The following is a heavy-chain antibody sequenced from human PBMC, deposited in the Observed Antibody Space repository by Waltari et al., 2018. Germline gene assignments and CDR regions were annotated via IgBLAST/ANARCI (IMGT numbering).Heavy chain of an antibody. CDR2: FYYGGST. CDR3: ARDHFSDLWFGFNWFDP. D-gene: IGHD3-3*01. V-gene: IGHV4-39*07. CDR1: GASISSRRYY. Sequence: QLQLQQSGPGLVKPSETLSLTCTVSGASISSRRYYWGRIRQSPGKGLEWIGTFYYGGSTYYNPSLGSRVTISVDTSKNEFSLRLTSVTAADAAVYYCARDHFSDLWFGFNWFDPWGQGTLVSVSS. J-gene: IGHJ5*02.